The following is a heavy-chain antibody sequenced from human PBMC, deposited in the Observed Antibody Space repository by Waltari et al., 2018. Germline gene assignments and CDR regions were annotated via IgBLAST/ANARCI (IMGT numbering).Heavy chain of an antibody. CDR1: GGSISSGDYY. Sequence: QVQLQESGPGLVKPSQTLSLTCTVSGGSISSGDYYWSWIRQPPGKGLEWIGYIYYSGSTYYNPSLKSRVTISVDTSKNQCSLKLSSVTAADTAVYYWARVLPYGGSRVDYWGQGTLVTVSS. J-gene: IGHJ4*02. CDR3: ARVLPYGGSRVDY. V-gene: IGHV4-30-4*08. D-gene: IGHD2-15*01. CDR2: IYYSGST.